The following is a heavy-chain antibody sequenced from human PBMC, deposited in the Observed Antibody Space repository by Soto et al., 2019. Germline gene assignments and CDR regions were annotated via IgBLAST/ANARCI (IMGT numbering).Heavy chain of an antibody. Sequence: GASVKVSCKASGGTFSSYAISWVRQAPGQGLEWMGGIIPIFGTANYAQKFQGRVTITADESTSTAYMELSSLRSEDTAVYYCARVVQGYDSSGYSDYWGQGTLVTVSS. CDR2: IIPIFGTA. CDR1: GGTFSSYA. V-gene: IGHV1-69*13. CDR3: ARVVQGYDSSGYSDY. J-gene: IGHJ4*02. D-gene: IGHD3-22*01.